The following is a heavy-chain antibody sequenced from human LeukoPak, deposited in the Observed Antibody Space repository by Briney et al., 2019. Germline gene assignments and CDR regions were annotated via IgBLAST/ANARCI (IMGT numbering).Heavy chain of an antibody. Sequence: GGSLRLSCAASGFIFSDHYMDWVRQVPGKGLEWVGRGRNRANGETTEYAASVRGRFTISGDDSRNLVYLQMNSLRSEDTAVYYCARSSSNGNHVFDYWGQGTTVTVSS. CDR2: GRNRANGETT. CDR1: GFIFSDHY. J-gene: IGHJ4*02. D-gene: IGHD6-13*01. V-gene: IGHV3-72*01. CDR3: ARSSSNGNHVFDY.